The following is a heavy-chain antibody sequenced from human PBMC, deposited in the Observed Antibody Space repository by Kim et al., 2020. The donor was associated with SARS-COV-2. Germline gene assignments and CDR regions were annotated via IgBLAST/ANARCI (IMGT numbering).Heavy chain of an antibody. CDR1: GGSFSGYY. CDR3: ARYGCYYDSSGCSDY. J-gene: IGHJ4*02. Sequence: SETLSLTCAVYGGSFSGYYWSWIRQPPGKGLEWIGEINHSGSTNYNPSLKSRVTISVDTSKNQFSLKLSSVTAADTAVYYCARYGCYYDSSGCSDYWGQGTLAT. CDR2: INHSGST. D-gene: IGHD3-22*01. V-gene: IGHV4-34*01.